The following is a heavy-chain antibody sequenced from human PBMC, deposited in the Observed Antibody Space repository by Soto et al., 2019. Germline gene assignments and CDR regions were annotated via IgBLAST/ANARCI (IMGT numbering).Heavy chain of an antibody. Sequence: QVQLVESGGGVVQPGRSLTLSCAASGFTFRNYAMHWVRQAPGKGLEWVATISYDGDNKYYTDSVKGPFTISRDNSKNALYLQMNSLRPEDTAVYYCARPWGQLSTYYYGMDTCGQGTTVTVSS. D-gene: IGHD3-16*01. J-gene: IGHJ6*02. CDR1: GFTFRNYA. V-gene: IGHV3-30-3*01. CDR2: ISYDGDNK. CDR3: ARPWGQLSTYYYGMDT.